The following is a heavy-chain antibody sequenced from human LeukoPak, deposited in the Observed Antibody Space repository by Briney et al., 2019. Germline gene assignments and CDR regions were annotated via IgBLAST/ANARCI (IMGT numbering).Heavy chain of an antibody. CDR1: GGSISSGGYY. CDR2: IYYSGST. V-gene: IGHV4-31*03. D-gene: IGHD2-2*01. Sequence: SETLSLTCTVSGGSISSGGYYRRWIRQHPGKGLEWIVYIYYSGSTYYNPSLKSRVTISVDTSKNQFSLKLSSVTAADTAVYYCAREVVVVPAAIGGSGFDPWGQGTLVTVSS. CDR3: AREVVVVPAAIGGSGFDP. J-gene: IGHJ5*02.